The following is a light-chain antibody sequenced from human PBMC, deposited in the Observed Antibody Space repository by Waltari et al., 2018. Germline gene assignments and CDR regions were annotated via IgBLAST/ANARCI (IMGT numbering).Light chain of an antibody. J-gene: IGKJ2*01. CDR1: QSRRRTW. V-gene: IGKV3-20*01. Sequence: VLTQSPGTLSLSPGERATLSCRASQSRRRTWLVWYQQKSGQAPRLLIYGGSSRAAGIPDRFSGSGSGTDFTLTISRLEPEDSAVYYCQQYESSVMYTFGQGTKVEIK. CDR2: GGS. CDR3: QQYESSVMYT.